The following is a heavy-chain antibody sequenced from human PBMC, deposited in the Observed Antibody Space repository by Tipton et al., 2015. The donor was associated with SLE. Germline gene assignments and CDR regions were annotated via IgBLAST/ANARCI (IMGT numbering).Heavy chain of an antibody. V-gene: IGHV3-9*01. D-gene: IGHD3-9*01. CDR1: GFTFDDYA. J-gene: IGHJ3*02. CDR2: ISWNSGSI. Sequence: SLRLSCAASGFTFDDYAMHWVRQAPGKGLEWVSGISWNSGSIGYADSVKGRFTISRDNAKNSLYLQMNSLRAEDTALYYCAKDMTGMIGAFDIWGQGTMVTVSS. CDR3: AKDMTGMIGAFDI.